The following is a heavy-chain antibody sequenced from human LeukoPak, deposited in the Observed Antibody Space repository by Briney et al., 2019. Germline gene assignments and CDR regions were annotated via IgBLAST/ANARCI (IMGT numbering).Heavy chain of an antibody. V-gene: IGHV3-74*01. CDR1: GFTFSSFW. CDR3: ARGGLYSPNWFDP. J-gene: IGHJ5*02. Sequence: PGGSLRLSCVASGFTFSSFWMHWVRQAPGKGLVWVSRINSDGSSTSYADSVKGRFTISRDNAKNTLYLQMNRLTAEDTAVYYCARGGLYSPNWFDPWGQGTLVTVSS. D-gene: IGHD1-26*01. CDR2: INSDGSST.